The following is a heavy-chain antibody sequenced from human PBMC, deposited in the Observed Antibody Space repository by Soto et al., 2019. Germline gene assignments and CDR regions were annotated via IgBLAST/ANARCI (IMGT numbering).Heavy chain of an antibody. CDR2: IYYSGST. V-gene: IGHV4-31*03. Sequence: PSETLSLACTVSGCSISSGGYYWSWIRQHPGKGLEWIGYIYYSGSTYYNPSLKSRVTISVDTSKNQFSLKLSSVTAADTAVYYCARGGDSSGYYGAFDIWGQGTMVTVSS. CDR1: GCSISSGGYY. CDR3: ARGGDSSGYYGAFDI. J-gene: IGHJ3*02. D-gene: IGHD3-22*01.